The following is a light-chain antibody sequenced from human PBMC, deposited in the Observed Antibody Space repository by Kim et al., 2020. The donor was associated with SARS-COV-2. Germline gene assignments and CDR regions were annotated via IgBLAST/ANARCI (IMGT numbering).Light chain of an antibody. CDR1: QSVSSSY. V-gene: IGKV3-20*01. J-gene: IGKJ2*01. Sequence: LAPGKRAASACRASQSVSSSYLAWYQQKPGQAPRLLIYGASSRATGIPDRFSGSGSGTDFTLTISRLEPEDFAVYYCQQYGSSPYTFGQGTKLEI. CDR2: GAS. CDR3: QQYGSSPYT.